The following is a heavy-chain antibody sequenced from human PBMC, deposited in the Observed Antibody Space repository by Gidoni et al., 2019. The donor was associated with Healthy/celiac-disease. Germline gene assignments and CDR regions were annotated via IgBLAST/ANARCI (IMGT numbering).Heavy chain of an antibody. Sequence: EVQLLESGGGLVQPGGSLRLSCAASGFTFSSYAISWVRQAPGKGLEWVSAISGSGGSTYYADSVKGRFTISRDNSKNTLYLQMNSLRAEDTAVYYCAKDRYYDSSGLGDAFDIWGQGTMVTVSS. J-gene: IGHJ3*02. CDR2: ISGSGGST. D-gene: IGHD3-22*01. CDR3: AKDRYYDSSGLGDAFDI. V-gene: IGHV3-23*01. CDR1: GFTFSSYA.